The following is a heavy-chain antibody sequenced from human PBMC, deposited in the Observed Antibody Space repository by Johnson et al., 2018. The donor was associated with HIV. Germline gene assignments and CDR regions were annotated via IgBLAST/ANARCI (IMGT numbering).Heavy chain of an antibody. V-gene: IGHV3-49*04. D-gene: IGHD6-19*01. CDR3: TRDRGSGWYWDAFDI. CDR1: GLTFGDYA. CDR2: IRSKAYGGPT. Sequence: VQLVDSGGGLVQLGRSLRLSCTASGLTFGDYAMGWVRQAPGKGLEWVGFIRSKAYGGPTEYAASVKGRFTISRDDSKSIAYLQMNSLKTDDTAVYYCTRDRGSGWYWDAFDIWGQGTMVTVSS. J-gene: IGHJ3*02.